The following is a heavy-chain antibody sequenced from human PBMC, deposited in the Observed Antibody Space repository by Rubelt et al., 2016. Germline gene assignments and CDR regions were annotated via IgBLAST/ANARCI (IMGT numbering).Heavy chain of an antibody. CDR1: GYTFTSYG. J-gene: IGHJ3*02. CDR3: ARRDGYNWDDAFDI. Sequence: QVQLVQSGAEVKKPGASVKVSCKASGYTFTSYGISWVRQAPGQGLEWMGWISAYNGNTNYAQKSQVRVTMTPDTATSTAYMELRSLGSDDTAVYYCARRDGYNWDDAFDIWGQGTMVTVSS. V-gene: IGHV1-18*01. CDR2: ISAYNGNT. D-gene: IGHD5-24*01.